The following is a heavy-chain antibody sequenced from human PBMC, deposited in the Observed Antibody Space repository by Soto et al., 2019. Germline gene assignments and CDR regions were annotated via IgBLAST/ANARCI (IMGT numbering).Heavy chain of an antibody. CDR2: IYPGDSDT. V-gene: IGHV5-51*01. CDR3: AGGFQIPAPRGYYYYGMDV. D-gene: IGHD2-2*01. CDR1: GYNFNTYW. J-gene: IGHJ6*02. Sequence: PGESLKISCEGSGYNFNTYWIGWVRQMPGKGLEWMGIIYPGDSDTRYSPSFQGQVTISADKSISTAYLQWSSLKASDTAMYYCAGGFQIPAPRGYYYYGMDVWGQGTTVTVSS.